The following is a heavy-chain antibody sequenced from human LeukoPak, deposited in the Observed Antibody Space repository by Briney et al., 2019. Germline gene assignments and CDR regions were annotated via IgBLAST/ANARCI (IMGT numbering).Heavy chain of an antibody. CDR2: ISYDGSNK. J-gene: IGHJ6*03. V-gene: IGHV3-30*04. D-gene: IGHD2-2*01. Sequence: GGSLRLSCAASGFTFSSYAMHWVRQAPGKGLEWVAVISYDGSNKYYADSVKGRFTISRDNSKNTLYLQMNSLRAEDTAVYYCAKALVVVPAAMPVGYYYMDVWGKGTTVTISS. CDR1: GFTFSSYA. CDR3: AKALVVVPAAMPVGYYYMDV.